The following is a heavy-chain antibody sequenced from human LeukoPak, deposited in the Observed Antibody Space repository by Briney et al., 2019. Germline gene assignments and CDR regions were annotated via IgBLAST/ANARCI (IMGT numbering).Heavy chain of an antibody. V-gene: IGHV3-7*01. Sequence: GGSLRLSCAASGFSFSSYWMTWVRQAPGKGLEWVANIKQDGSEKYYVDSAKGRFTISRDNAKNSLYLQMSSLRAEDTAVYCCATDLGSSRPNFWGQGTLVAVSS. CDR2: IKQDGSEK. CDR1: GFSFSSYW. J-gene: IGHJ4*02. CDR3: ATDLGSSRPNF. D-gene: IGHD6-13*01.